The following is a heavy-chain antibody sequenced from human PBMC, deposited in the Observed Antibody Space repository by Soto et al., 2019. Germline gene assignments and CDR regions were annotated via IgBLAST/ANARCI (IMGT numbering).Heavy chain of an antibody. D-gene: IGHD5-18*01. CDR3: ARHRYSYGVYYFDY. Sequence: PSETLSLTCTVSGGSISNYYWSWIRQPPGKGLEWIGYTYYSGSTNYNPSLTSRVTISVDTSKNQFSLKLSSVTAADTAVYYCARHRYSYGVYYFDYWGQGTLVTVSS. CDR1: GGSISNYY. J-gene: IGHJ4*02. V-gene: IGHV4-59*08. CDR2: TYYSGST.